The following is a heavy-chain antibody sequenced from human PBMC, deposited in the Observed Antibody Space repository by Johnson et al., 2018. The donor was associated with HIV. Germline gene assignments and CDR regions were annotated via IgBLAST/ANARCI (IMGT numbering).Heavy chain of an antibody. CDR3: ARGQWLVPFTSDL. CDR1: GFTVSSNY. D-gene: IGHD6-19*01. CDR2: ISSSGSTI. V-gene: IGHV3-11*04. Sequence: QLVESGGGLVKPGGSLRLSCAASGFTVSSNYMSWVRQDAGKGLEWVSYISSSGSTIYYADSVKGRFTISRDNSKNTLYLQMNSLRAEDTALYYCARGQWLVPFTSDLWGQGTVVTVSS. J-gene: IGHJ3*01.